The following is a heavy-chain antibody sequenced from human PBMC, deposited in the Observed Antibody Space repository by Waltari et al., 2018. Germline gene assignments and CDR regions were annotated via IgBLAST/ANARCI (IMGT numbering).Heavy chain of an antibody. CDR1: GGSVSSGSYY. CDR3: ARGTRVAAAGTPYYYYGMDV. V-gene: IGHV4-61*01. D-gene: IGHD6-13*01. J-gene: IGHJ6*02. Sequence: QVQLQESGPGLVKPSETLSLTCTVSGGSVSSGSYYWSWIRQPPGKGLEWIGYIYYSGSTNYNPSLKSQVTISVDTSKNQFSLKLSSVTAADTAVYYCARGTRVAAAGTPYYYYGMDVWGQGTTVTVSS. CDR2: IYYSGST.